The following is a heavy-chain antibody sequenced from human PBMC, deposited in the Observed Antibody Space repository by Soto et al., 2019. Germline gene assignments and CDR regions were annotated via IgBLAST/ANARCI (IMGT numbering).Heavy chain of an antibody. J-gene: IGHJ6*03. D-gene: IGHD1-1*01. CDR1: GATFNDYT. V-gene: IGHV1-69*08. CDR3: ASGKSQRTQVRMGFYYYIDV. CDR2: VIPLLDAS. Sequence: QVQLVQSGAEVKKPGSSVRISCAASGATFNDYTFTWVRRAPGQGLEWMGRVIPLLDASNYAGKFQDIVTITADRSTSTVYMELSGLKSQDSAIYYCASGKSQRTQVRMGFYYYIDVWGKGTTVTVSS.